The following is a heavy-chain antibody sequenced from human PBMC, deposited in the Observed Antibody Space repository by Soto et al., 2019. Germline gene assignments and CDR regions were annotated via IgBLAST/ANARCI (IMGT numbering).Heavy chain of an antibody. Sequence: WETLSLTCTVSGGSIISYYWSWIRQHPGKGLEWIGYIYYSGSTYYNPSLKSRVTISVDTSKNQFSLKLSSVTAADTAVYYCARVRLMVYAFDYWGQGTLVTVSS. CDR3: ARVRLMVYAFDY. CDR2: IYYSGST. V-gene: IGHV4-59*08. CDR1: GGSIISYY. D-gene: IGHD2-8*01. J-gene: IGHJ4*02.